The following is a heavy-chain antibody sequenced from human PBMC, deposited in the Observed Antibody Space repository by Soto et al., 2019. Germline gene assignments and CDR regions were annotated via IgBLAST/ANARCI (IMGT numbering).Heavy chain of an antibody. V-gene: IGHV3-30*04. D-gene: IGHD3-16*02. CDR1: GFTFSSYD. J-gene: IGHJ4*02. CDR2: ISHDGRNT. CDR3: ARGGCSGLRLGELSFAPLDY. Sequence: QVQLVESGGGVVQPGRSRRLSCVASGFTFSSYDMHWVRQAPGEGLEWVAVISHDGRNTHYDYSEKGRFTISRDNSKNTRYLQMKGRIAEDTTVNYCARGGCSGLRLGELSFAPLDYWGQGILVTVSS.